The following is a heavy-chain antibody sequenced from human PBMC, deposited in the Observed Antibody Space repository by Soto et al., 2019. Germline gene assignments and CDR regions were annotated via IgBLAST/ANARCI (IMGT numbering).Heavy chain of an antibody. V-gene: IGHV4-31*03. CDR3: ASAMANYFDY. Sequence: QVQLQESGPGLVKPSQTLSVTCTVSGGSVSSDDYSWSWIRQHPGKGLEWIGYIRDSGSTYYNPSLEGRVTRSVDTSKNQSSLRLRSVTAADTAVYYCASAMANYFDYWGQGTLVTASS. J-gene: IGHJ4*02. CDR2: IRDSGST. CDR1: GGSVSSDDYS. D-gene: IGHD2-8*01.